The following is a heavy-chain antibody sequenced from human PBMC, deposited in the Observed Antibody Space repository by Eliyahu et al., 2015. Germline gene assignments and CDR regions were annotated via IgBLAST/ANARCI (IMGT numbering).Heavy chain of an antibody. CDR3: TTDKESWMILFSY. CDR2: IKSKADGGTT. CDR1: GFTFXGAW. V-gene: IGHV3-15*01. Sequence: EVQLVESGGGLVKPGGSLRLSCTASGFTFXGAWMRWVRQAPGKGLECVGRIKSKADGGTTDYAVAVKGRFTISRDDSKNTMYLQMNSLETEDTAVYYCTTDKESWMILFSYWGQGTLVTVSS. D-gene: IGHD2/OR15-2a*01. J-gene: IGHJ4*02.